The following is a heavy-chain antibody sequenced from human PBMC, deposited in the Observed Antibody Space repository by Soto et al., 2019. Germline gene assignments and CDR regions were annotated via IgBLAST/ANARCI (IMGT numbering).Heavy chain of an antibody. CDR1: GFTFSRFE. CDR3: TRAAWFPYLSFY. Sequence: GGSLRLSCAASGFTFSRFELHWVRQAPGKGLEWISYISSSGSTAYDAASVEGRFTISRDNANNSVYLQMDSLRAEDTALYYCTRAAWFPYLSFYWGQGALVTVSS. J-gene: IGHJ4*02. D-gene: IGHD3-10*01. CDR2: ISSSGSTA. V-gene: IGHV3-48*03.